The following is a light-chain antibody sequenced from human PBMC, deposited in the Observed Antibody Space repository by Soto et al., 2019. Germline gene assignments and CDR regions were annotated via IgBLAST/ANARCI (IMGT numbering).Light chain of an antibody. Sequence: DIQMTQSPSSVSASVGDRVTITCRASQGISSWLAWYQQKPGKAPKLLIYAASSLQSGVPSRFSGTGSGTEVTLTISSLQPEDLGTYYCQQTYSTPYTFGQGTTVVIK. J-gene: IGKJ2*01. V-gene: IGKV1-12*01. CDR2: AAS. CDR3: QQTYSTPYT. CDR1: QGISSW.